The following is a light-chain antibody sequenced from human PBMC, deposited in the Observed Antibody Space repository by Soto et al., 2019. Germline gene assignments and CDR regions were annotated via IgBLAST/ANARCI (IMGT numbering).Light chain of an antibody. CDR1: QSVSSS. CDR2: GAS. CDR3: QQYNNWPPHT. Sequence: EIVMTQSPATLSASPGERATLSCRASQSVSSSLAWYQQKPGQAPRLLIYGASTRATGIPARFSGSGSGTEFTLTISSLQSEDFAVYYCQQYNNWPPHTFGQGTKLEIK. J-gene: IGKJ2*01. V-gene: IGKV3-15*01.